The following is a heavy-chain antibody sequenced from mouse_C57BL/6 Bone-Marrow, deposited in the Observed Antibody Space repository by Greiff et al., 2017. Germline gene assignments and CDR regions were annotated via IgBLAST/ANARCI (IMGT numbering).Heavy chain of an antibody. D-gene: IGHD2-5*01. V-gene: IGHV14-4*01. CDR2: IDPENGDT. CDR3: TVYSNYENYFDY. J-gene: IGHJ2*01. CDR1: GFNIKDDY. Sequence: VQLKESGAELVRPGASVKLSCTASGFNIKDDYLHWVKQRPEQGLEWIGWIDPENGDTEYASKFQGKATITADTSSNTAYLQLSSLTSEDTAVYYCTVYSNYENYFDYWGQGTTLTVSS.